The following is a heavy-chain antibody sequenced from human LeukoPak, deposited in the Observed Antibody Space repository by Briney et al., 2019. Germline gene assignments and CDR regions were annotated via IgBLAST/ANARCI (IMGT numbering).Heavy chain of an antibody. Sequence: SVKVSCKASGGTFSSYAIRWVRQAPGQGLEWMGRIIPILGIANYAQKFQGRVTITADKSTSTAYMELSSLRSEDTAVYYCARDLCSGGSCYPSGYFDYWGQGTLVTVSS. J-gene: IGHJ4*02. D-gene: IGHD2-15*01. CDR3: ARDLCSGGSCYPSGYFDY. V-gene: IGHV1-69*04. CDR1: GGTFSSYA. CDR2: IIPILGIA.